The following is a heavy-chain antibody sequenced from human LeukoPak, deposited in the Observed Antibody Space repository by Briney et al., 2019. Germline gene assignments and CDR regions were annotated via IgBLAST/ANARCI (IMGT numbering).Heavy chain of an antibody. CDR2: INHSGST. J-gene: IGHJ3*02. V-gene: IGHV4-34*01. CDR1: GGSFSGYY. Sequence: SETLSLTCAVYGGSFSGYYWSWIRQPPGKGLEWIGEINHSGSTNYNPSLKSRVTISVDTSKNQFSLKLSSVTAADTAVYYCARLRTYYYDSSGYYGPDGAFDIWGQGTMVTVSS. D-gene: IGHD3-22*01. CDR3: ARLRTYYYDSSGYYGPDGAFDI.